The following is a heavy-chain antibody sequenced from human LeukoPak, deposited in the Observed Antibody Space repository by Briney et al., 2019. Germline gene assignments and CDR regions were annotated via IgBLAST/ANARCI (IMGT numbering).Heavy chain of an antibody. CDR1: GGTFSSYA. Sequence: SVTVSCKASGGTFSSYAISWVRQAPGQGLEWMGGIIPIFGTANYAQKFQGRVTITADESTSTAYMELSSLRSEDTAVYYCARDRRQLERRLYYYYGMDVWGKGTTVTVSS. CDR2: IIPIFGTA. D-gene: IGHD1-1*01. V-gene: IGHV1-69*13. J-gene: IGHJ6*04. CDR3: ARDRRQLERRLYYYYGMDV.